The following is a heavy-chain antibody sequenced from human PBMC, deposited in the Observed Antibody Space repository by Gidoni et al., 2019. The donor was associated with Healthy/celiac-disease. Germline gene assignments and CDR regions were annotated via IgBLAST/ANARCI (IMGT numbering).Heavy chain of an antibody. J-gene: IGHJ6*02. CDR2: ISSSSSYI. CDR1: GFTFSSYS. CDR3: ARDGPDYDFWSGYDYGMDV. Sequence: EVQLVESGGGLVQPGGSLRLSCAASGFTFSSYSLNWVRQSPGKGLEWVSSISSSSSYIYYADSVKGRFTISRDNAKNSLYLQMNSLRAEDTAVYYCARDGPDYDFWSGYDYGMDVWGQGTTVTVSS. V-gene: IGHV3-21*01. D-gene: IGHD3-3*01.